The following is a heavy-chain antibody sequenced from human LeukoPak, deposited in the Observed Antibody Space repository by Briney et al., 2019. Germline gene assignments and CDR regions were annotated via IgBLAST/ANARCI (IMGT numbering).Heavy chain of an antibody. J-gene: IGHJ4*02. Sequence: GGSLRLSCAASGFTFSNYWMTWVRQAPGKGLERVANIKPDGSEKYYVDSVKGRFTISRDNAKNSLNLQMNSLRAEDTAVYYCARDPVAGKLDYWGQGTLVTVSS. CDR3: ARDPVAGKLDY. CDR1: GFTFSNYW. CDR2: IKPDGSEK. D-gene: IGHD6-19*01. V-gene: IGHV3-7*01.